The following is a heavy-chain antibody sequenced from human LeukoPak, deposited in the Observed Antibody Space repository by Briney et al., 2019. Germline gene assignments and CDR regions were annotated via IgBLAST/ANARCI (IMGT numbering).Heavy chain of an antibody. CDR1: GFTFSICA. D-gene: IGHD1-26*01. CDR3: AKSLYSGSYYEAFDI. V-gene: IGHV3-23*01. CDR2: ISGSGGST. Sequence: PGGSLRLSCAASGFTFSICAMSWVRQAPGEGLEWVSGISGSGGSTYYTDSVKGRFTISRDNSKNMVYLEMNSLRAEDTAVYYCAKSLYSGSYYEAFDIWGQGTMVTVSS. J-gene: IGHJ3*02.